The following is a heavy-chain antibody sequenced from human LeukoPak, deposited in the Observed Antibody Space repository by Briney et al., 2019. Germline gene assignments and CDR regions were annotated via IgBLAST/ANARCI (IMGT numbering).Heavy chain of an antibody. V-gene: IGHV1-18*01. J-gene: IGHJ4*02. CDR3: ARALYSDSSGYYPGLDH. D-gene: IGHD3-22*01. CDR1: GYTFNSYG. Sequence: ASVKVSCKASGYTFNSYGFSWVRQAPGQGLEWVGWISNYNGDTRYAQRFQGRVAMTTDTSTRTSNMELRNLGSDDTAVYYCARALYSDSSGYYPGLDHWGQGTLVTVSS. CDR2: ISNYNGDT.